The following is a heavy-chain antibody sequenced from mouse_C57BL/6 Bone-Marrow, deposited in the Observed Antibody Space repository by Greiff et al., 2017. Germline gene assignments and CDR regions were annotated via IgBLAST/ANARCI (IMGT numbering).Heavy chain of an antibody. D-gene: IGHD2-13*01. CDR3: ARTGDFAWFSY. CDR1: GYTFTSYG. V-gene: IGHV1-81*01. Sequence: QVQLQQSGAELARPGASVKLSCKASGYTFTSYGISWVKQRTGQGLEWIGEIYPRSGNNYYTEKFKGKATLTADKSSRTAYMELRSLTSEDAEVYVCARTGDFAWFSYWGQGTLVTVSA. J-gene: IGHJ3*01. CDR2: IYPRSGNN.